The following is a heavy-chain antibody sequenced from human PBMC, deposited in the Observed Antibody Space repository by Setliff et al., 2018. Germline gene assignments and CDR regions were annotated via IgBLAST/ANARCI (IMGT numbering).Heavy chain of an antibody. CDR3: ASHPRVTIFGVVAFGY. Sequence: PSETLSLTCTVSGGPMNSVRYYWGWIRQLPGKGLEWIGSMYSSGSTYYNPSLKSRVTISVDTSQNQFSLKLSSVTAADTAAYYCASHPRVTIFGVVAFGYSGEGILVTVCS. CDR1: GGPMNSVRYY. J-gene: IGHJ4*02. D-gene: IGHD3-3*01. V-gene: IGHV4-39*01. CDR2: MYSSGST.